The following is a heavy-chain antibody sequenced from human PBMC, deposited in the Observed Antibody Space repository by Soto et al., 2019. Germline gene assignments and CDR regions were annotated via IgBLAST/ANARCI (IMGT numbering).Heavy chain of an antibody. CDR1: GYSFTSYW. D-gene: IGHD3-22*01. Sequence: GESLKISCKGSGYSFTSYWISWVRQMPGKGLEWMGRIDPSDSYTNYSPSFQGHVTISADKSISTAYLQWSSLKASDTAMYYCARLRYYDSSGYGADFQHWRQGTLVTVSS. CDR3: ARLRYYDSSGYGADFQH. CDR2: IDPSDSYT. J-gene: IGHJ1*01. V-gene: IGHV5-10-1*01.